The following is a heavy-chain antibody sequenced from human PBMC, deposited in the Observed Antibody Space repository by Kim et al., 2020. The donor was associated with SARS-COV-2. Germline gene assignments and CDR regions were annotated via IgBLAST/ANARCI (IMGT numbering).Heavy chain of an antibody. CDR2: IIPIFGTA. J-gene: IGHJ6*02. CDR1: GGTFSSYA. V-gene: IGHV1-69*13. D-gene: IGHD2-2*01. Sequence: SVKVSCKASGGTFSSYAISWVRQAPGQGLEWMGGIIPIFGTANYAQKFQGRVTITADESTSTAYMELSSLRSEDTAVYYCASSIVVVPAAMDYGYYYGMDVWGQGTTVTVSS. CDR3: ASSIVVVPAAMDYGYYYGMDV.